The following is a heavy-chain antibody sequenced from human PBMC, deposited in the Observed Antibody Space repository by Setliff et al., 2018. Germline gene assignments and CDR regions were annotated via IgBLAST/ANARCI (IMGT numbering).Heavy chain of an antibody. CDR2: ISGTSSRI. CDR1: GFTFSDYA. Sequence: LRLSCAASGFTFSDYAMTWVRQAPGKGLEWVSTISGTSSRIDYADSVKGRFTVSRDNSRNTLFLQMNSLRTEDTAVYYCAKDTHYYASSGYYCFDFWGQGTLVTVSS. J-gene: IGHJ4*02. CDR3: AKDTHYYASSGYYCFDF. D-gene: IGHD3-22*01. V-gene: IGHV3-23*01.